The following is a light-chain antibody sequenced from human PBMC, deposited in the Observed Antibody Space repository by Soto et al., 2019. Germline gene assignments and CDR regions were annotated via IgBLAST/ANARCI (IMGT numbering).Light chain of an antibody. V-gene: IGKV1-39*01. CDR2: AAS. J-gene: IGKJ4*01. CDR3: QQSYSGPLT. CDR1: QSIGIY. Sequence: DIQMTQSASSLSASVGDRVTITCRASQSIGIYFNWYQQKPGKAPKVLIYAASSLKSGVPSRLSDIGSGTDFTLSISRLQHQDFASYCCQQSYSGPLTFGGGTKVEIK.